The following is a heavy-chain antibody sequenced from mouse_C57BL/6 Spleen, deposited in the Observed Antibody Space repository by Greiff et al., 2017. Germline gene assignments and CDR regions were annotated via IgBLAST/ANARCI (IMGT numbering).Heavy chain of an antibody. CDR2: INPYNGGT. CDR3: ARGDYGSYY. D-gene: IGHD1-1*01. Sequence: EVQLQQSGPVLVKPGASVKMSCKASGYTFTDYYMNWVKQSHGKSLEWIGVINPYNGGTSYNQKFKGKATLTVDKSSSTAYMELNSLTSEDSAVYYCARGDYGSYYWGQGTTLTGSS. V-gene: IGHV1-19*01. J-gene: IGHJ2*01. CDR1: GYTFTDYY.